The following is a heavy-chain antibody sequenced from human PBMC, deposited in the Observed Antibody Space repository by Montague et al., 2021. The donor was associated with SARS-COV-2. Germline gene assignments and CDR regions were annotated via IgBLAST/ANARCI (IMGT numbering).Heavy chain of an antibody. V-gene: IGHV4-34*01. J-gene: IGHJ4*02. Sequence: SETRSLTCAVYGGSFSGCYWSWIRQPPGKGLEWIGEINHSGSTNYNPSLKSRVTISVDTSKNQFSLKLSSVTAADTAVYYCARGLAELRYFDWYHYYFDYWGQGTLVTVSS. CDR2: INHSGST. CDR3: ARGLAELRYFDWYHYYFDY. CDR1: GGSFSGCY. D-gene: IGHD3-9*01.